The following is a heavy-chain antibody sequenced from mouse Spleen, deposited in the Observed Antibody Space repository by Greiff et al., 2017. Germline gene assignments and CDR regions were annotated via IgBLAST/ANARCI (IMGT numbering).Heavy chain of an antibody. J-gene: IGHJ3*01. CDR1: GFTFSDYY. D-gene: IGHD4-1*01. CDR3: ARHEDTGTFAY. Sequence: DVMLVESGGGLVQPGGSLKLSCAASGFTFSDYYMYWVRQTPEKRLEWVAYISNGGGSTYYPDTVKGRFTISRDNAKNTLYLQMSRLKSEDTAMYYCARHEDTGTFAYWGQGTLVTVSA. CDR2: ISNGGGST. V-gene: IGHV5-12*01.